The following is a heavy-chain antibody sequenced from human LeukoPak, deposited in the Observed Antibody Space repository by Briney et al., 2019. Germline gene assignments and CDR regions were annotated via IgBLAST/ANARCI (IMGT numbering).Heavy chain of an antibody. CDR2: ISSSSSHI. Sequence: GGSLRLSCAVSGFTFSTYSMNWVRQAPGKGLEWVSSISSSSSHIYYADSVRGRFTISRDNAKNSLYLQMNSLRAEDTAVYYCAKGAHGSGTYYLFDYWGQGTLVTVSS. J-gene: IGHJ4*02. CDR1: GFTFSTYS. CDR3: AKGAHGSGTYYLFDY. D-gene: IGHD3-10*01. V-gene: IGHV3-21*01.